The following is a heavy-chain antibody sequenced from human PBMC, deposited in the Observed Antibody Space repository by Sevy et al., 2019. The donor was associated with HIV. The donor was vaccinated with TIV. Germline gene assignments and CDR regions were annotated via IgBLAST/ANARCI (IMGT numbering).Heavy chain of an antibody. CDR3: AKDWWLRPDLDY. CDR2: ISYDGSNK. D-gene: IGHD2-8*02. J-gene: IGHJ4*02. Sequence: GGSLRLSCAASGFTFSSYGMHWVRQAPGKGLEWVAVISYDGSNKYYADSVKGRFTISRDNSKNTLYLQMNSLRAEDTAVYYCAKDWWLRPDLDYWGQGTLVTVSS. CDR1: GFTFSSYG. V-gene: IGHV3-30*18.